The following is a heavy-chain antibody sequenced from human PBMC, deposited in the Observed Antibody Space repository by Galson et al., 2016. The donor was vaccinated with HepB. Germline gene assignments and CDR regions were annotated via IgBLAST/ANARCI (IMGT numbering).Heavy chain of an antibody. CDR1: GFSFSSSA. Sequence: SVKVSCKASGFSFSSSAVHWVRQTRGQRLEWIGWIVVGSGNTNYAQKFQERVTITRVLSSGTAYMELSSLRPEDTAVYYCAGYDFWSGYYGYYFDNWGQGTLVTVSS. D-gene: IGHD3-3*01. V-gene: IGHV1-58*01. J-gene: IGHJ4*02. CDR2: IVVGSGNT. CDR3: AGYDFWSGYYGYYFDN.